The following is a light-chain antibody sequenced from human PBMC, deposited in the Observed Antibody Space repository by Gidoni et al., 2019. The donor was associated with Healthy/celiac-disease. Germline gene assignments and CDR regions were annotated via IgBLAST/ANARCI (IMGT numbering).Light chain of an antibody. V-gene: IGLV2-14*01. CDR3: SSYTSSSTQV. CDR1: SSDVGSYNY. J-gene: IGLJ1*01. Sequence: QSALTQPASVSGSPGQSITISCTGTSSDVGSYNYVSWYQQHPGKAPKLTIYDVSNRPSGVSNRFSGSKSGNTASLTISGLQAEDEADYYCSSYTSSSTQVFGTGTKVTVL. CDR2: DVS.